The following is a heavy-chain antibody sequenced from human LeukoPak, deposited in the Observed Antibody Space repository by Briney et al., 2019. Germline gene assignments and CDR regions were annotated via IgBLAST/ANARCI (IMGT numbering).Heavy chain of an antibody. CDR3: ARSKLRENNWFDP. Sequence: SETLSLTCAVYGGPFSGYYWSWIRQPPGKGLEWIGEINHSGSTNYNPSLKSRVTISVDTSKNQFSLKLSSVTAADTAVYYCARSKLRENNWFDPWGQGTLVTVSS. J-gene: IGHJ5*02. V-gene: IGHV4-34*01. CDR1: GGPFSGYY. D-gene: IGHD1-7*01. CDR2: INHSGST.